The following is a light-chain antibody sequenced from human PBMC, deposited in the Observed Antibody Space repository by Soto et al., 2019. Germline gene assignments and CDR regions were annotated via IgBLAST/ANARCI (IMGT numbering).Light chain of an antibody. Sequence: EIVMTQSPATLSVSTGERATLSCRASQSVSSNLAWYQQKPGQAPRLLIYGASTRATGIPARFGGSGSGTEFTLTISSLQSEDFAVYYCQQYNNWPLWTFGQGTKVDIK. V-gene: IGKV3-15*01. CDR2: GAS. J-gene: IGKJ1*01. CDR3: QQYNNWPLWT. CDR1: QSVSSN.